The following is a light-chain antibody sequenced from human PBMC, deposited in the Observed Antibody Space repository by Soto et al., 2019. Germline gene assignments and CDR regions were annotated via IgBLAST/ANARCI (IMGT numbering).Light chain of an antibody. J-gene: IGKJ5*01. V-gene: IGKV3-11*01. CDR1: QSVSSY. CDR3: QQRSNWPPIT. CDR2: DAS. Sequence: EIVLTQSPATLSLSPGERAPLSCRASQSVSSYLAWYQQKPGQAPRLLIYDASSRATGIPDRFSGSGSGTDFTLTISSLEPEDFAVYYCQQRSNWPPITFGQGTRLEI.